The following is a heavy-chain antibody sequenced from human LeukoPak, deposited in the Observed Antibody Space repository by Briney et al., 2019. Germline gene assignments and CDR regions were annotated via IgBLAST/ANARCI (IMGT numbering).Heavy chain of an antibody. D-gene: IGHD2-15*01. CDR3: AREAPTGYCSGGSCYSVDGMDV. CDR1: GYTFTSYY. Sequence: ASVKVSCKASGYTFTSYYMHWVRQAPGQGLEWMGIINPRGGSTSYAQKFQGRVTMTRDTSTSTVYMELSSLRSEDTAVYYCAREAPTGYCSGGSCYSVDGMDVWGKGTTVTVSS. J-gene: IGHJ6*04. CDR2: INPRGGST. V-gene: IGHV1-46*01.